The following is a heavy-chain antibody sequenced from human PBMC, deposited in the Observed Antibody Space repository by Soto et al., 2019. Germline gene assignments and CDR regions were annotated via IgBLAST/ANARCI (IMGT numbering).Heavy chain of an antibody. CDR3: ARTLNEWLLGLE. CDR2: ISAYNGNT. CDR1: GYTFSSYG. J-gene: IGHJ4*02. D-gene: IGHD3-3*01. V-gene: IGHV1-18*01. Sequence: QVKLVQSGGEVKKPGASVKISCKASGYTFSSYGISRVRKAPGQGLEWMGWISAYNGNTNYAQKFQGRVTMTTDTSTSTAYMELRSLRSDDTAIYYCARTLNEWLLGLEWGQGTLVTVSS.